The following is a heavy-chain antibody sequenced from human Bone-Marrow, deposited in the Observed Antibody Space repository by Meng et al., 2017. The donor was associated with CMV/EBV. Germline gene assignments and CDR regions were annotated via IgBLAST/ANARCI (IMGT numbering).Heavy chain of an antibody. CDR3: AREQGVLRFLEWLSREARFAP. CDR1: GYTFTSYY. CDR2: INPSGGST. V-gene: IGHV1-46*01. D-gene: IGHD3-3*01. J-gene: IGHJ5*02. Sequence: ASVKVSCKASGYTFTSYYMHWVRQAPGQGLEWMGIINPSGGSTSYAQKFQGRVTMTRDTSTSTVYMELSSLRSEDTAVYYCAREQGVLRFLEWLSREARFAPWGPGNLVTVSS.